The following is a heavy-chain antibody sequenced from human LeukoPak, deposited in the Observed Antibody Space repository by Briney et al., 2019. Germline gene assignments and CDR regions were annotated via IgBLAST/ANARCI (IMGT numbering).Heavy chain of an antibody. Sequence: SQTLSLTCAISGDSVSSNSAAWNWIRQSPSRGLEWLGGTYYRSKWYNDYAVSVKSRITINPDTSKNQFSLQLNSVTSEDTAVYYCARSHKQWLANYYYYYYGMDVWGQGTTVTVSS. CDR3: ARSHKQWLANYYYYYYGMDV. CDR2: TYYRSKWYN. V-gene: IGHV6-1*01. J-gene: IGHJ6*02. D-gene: IGHD6-19*01. CDR1: GDSVSSNSAA.